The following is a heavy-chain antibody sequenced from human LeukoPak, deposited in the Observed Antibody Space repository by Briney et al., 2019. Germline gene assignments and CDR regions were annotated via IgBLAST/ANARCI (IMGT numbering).Heavy chain of an antibody. J-gene: IGHJ3*02. CDR3: AAPGDYYDRSGYVTDAFDI. D-gene: IGHD3-22*01. CDR1: GGSISSSNW. V-gene: IGHV4-4*02. CDR2: IYHSGST. Sequence: SETLSLTCAVSGGSISSSNWWSWVRQPPGKGLEWIGEIYHSGSTNYNPSLKSRVTISVDKSKNQFSLKLSSVTAADTAVYYCAAPGDYYDRSGYVTDAFDIWGQGTMVTVSS.